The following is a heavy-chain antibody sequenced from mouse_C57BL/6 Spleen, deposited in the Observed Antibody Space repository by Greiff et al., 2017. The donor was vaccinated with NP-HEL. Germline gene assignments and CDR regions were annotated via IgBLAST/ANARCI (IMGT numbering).Heavy chain of an antibody. D-gene: IGHD3-3*01. V-gene: IGHV3-6*01. CDR3: ASRGYAMDY. Sequence: VQLKESGPGLVKPSQSLSLTCSVTGYSITSGYYWNWIRQFPGNKLEWMGYISYDGSNNYNPSLKNRISITRDPSKNQFFLKLNSVTTEDTATYYCASRGYAMDYWGQGTSVTVSS. J-gene: IGHJ4*01. CDR2: ISYDGSN. CDR1: GYSITSGYY.